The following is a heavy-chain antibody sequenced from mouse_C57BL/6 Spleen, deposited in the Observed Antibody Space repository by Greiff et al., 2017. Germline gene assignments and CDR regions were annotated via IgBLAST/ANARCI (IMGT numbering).Heavy chain of an antibody. CDR1: GFNIKDDY. D-gene: IGHD2-1*01. CDR3: TRSYGNYERYFDV. V-gene: IGHV14-4*01. CDR2: IDPENGDT. J-gene: IGHJ1*03. Sequence: VQLQQSGAELVRPGASVKLSCTASGFNIKDDYMHWVKQRPEQGLEWIGWIDPENGDTEYASKFQGKATITADTSSNTAYLQLSSLTSEDTAVYYCTRSYGNYERYFDVWGIGTTVTVSS.